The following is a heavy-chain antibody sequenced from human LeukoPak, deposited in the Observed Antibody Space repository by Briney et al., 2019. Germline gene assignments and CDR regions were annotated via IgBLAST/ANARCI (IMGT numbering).Heavy chain of an antibody. Sequence: GGSLRLSCAASGFTLNGYDMNWVRRAPGKGLEWVSSVTGRGSNTYYADSVKGRFAVSRDSFMNTLFLQMNSLRADDTAIYYCAKMDATGNGFDIWGQGTTVTVSS. CDR3: AKMDATGNGFDI. J-gene: IGHJ3*02. CDR2: VTGRGSNT. D-gene: IGHD3/OR15-3a*01. V-gene: IGHV3-23*01. CDR1: GFTLNGYD.